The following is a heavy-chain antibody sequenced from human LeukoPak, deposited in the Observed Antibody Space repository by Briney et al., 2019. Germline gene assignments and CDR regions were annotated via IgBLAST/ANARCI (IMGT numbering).Heavy chain of an antibody. Sequence: PGGSLRLSCAASGFTFSSYGMHWVRQAPGKGLEWVAFIRYGGSNKYYADSVKGRFTISRDNSKNTLYLQMNSLRAEDTAVYYCARGRGRLPPHPFNLGGGNYYYMDVWGKGTTVTVSS. CDR1: GFTFSSYG. D-gene: IGHD3-16*01. CDR2: IRYGGSNK. J-gene: IGHJ6*03. V-gene: IGHV3-30*02. CDR3: ARGRGRLPPHPFNLGGGNYYYMDV.